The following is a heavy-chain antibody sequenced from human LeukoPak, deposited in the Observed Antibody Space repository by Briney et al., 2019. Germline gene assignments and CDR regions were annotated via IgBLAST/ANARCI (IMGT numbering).Heavy chain of an antibody. Sequence: PGGSLRLSCAASGFTFSSYEMNWVRQAPGRGPQWVSYISSSGDTIYYADSVKGRFTTSRDNAKNSLYLQMNSLRAEDTAIYYCARHVGKSGYGDYWGQGTLVTVSS. V-gene: IGHV3-48*03. J-gene: IGHJ4*02. CDR3: ARHVGKSGYGDY. CDR1: GFTFSSYE. CDR2: ISSSGDTI. D-gene: IGHD5-12*01.